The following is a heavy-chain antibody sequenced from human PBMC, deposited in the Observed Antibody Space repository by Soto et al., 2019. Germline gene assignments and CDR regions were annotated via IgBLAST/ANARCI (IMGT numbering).Heavy chain of an antibody. D-gene: IGHD3-9*01. Sequence: PSETLSLTCAVYGGSFSGYYWSWIRQPPGKGLEWIGEINHSGSTNYNPSLKSRVTISADTSKNQFSLKLNSVTAADTAVYYCARSQYEILTGYYLGYWGQGTRVTVSS. CDR3: ARSQYEILTGYYLGY. V-gene: IGHV4-34*01. J-gene: IGHJ4*02. CDR1: GGSFSGYY. CDR2: INHSGST.